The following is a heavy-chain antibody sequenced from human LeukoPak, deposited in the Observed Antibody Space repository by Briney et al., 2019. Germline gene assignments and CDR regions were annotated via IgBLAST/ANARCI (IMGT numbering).Heavy chain of an antibody. V-gene: IGHV3-23*05. CDR3: ARHGQRIGESFDP. CDR1: GFSVSGYA. Sequence: GGSLRLSCVASGFSVSGYAMSWVRQAPGKGPEWVSGVLSSGATYYSDSVKGRFTISRDTSKNTLYLQMNSLRSEDTAMYYCARHGQRIGESFDPWGQGTLVTVSS. D-gene: IGHD3-10*01. CDR2: VLSSGAT. J-gene: IGHJ5*02.